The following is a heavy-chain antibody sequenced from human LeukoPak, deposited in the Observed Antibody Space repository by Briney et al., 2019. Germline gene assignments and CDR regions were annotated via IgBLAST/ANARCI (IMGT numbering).Heavy chain of an antibody. J-gene: IGHJ1*01. V-gene: IGHV4-59*01. D-gene: IGHD2-2*01. CDR1: GGSISSYY. CDR2: IYYSGST. CDR3: ARHHSNCSSTSCYVSEYFQH. Sequence: SETLSLTCTVSGGSISSYYWSWIRQPPGKGLEWIGYIYYSGSTNYNPSLKSRVTISVDTSKNQFSLKLSSVTAADTAMYYCARHHSNCSSTSCYVSEYFQHWGQGTLVTVSS.